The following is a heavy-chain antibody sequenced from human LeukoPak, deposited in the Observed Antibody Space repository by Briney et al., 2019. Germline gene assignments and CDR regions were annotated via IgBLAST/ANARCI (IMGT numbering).Heavy chain of an antibody. Sequence: SETLSLTCTVSDGSIISYYWSWIRQPAGKGVEWMGLIYTSVSTNYNPSLKSRVTMPVDTYKTQFSLKLSSVTAADTAVYYCARAGYCSGASCYSFDYWGQGTLVTVSS. D-gene: IGHD2-15*01. V-gene: IGHV4-4*07. J-gene: IGHJ4*02. CDR2: IYTSVST. CDR1: DGSIISYY. CDR3: ARAGYCSGASCYSFDY.